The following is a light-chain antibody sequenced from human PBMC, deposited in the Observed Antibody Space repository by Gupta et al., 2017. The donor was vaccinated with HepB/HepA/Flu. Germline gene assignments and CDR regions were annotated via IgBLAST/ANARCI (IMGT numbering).Light chain of an antibody. J-gene: IGLJ1*01. CDR1: SSDVGGYNY. CDR2: DDT. V-gene: IGLV2-8*01. Sequence: QSALTQPPSASGSPGQSVTISCTGTSSDVGGYNYVSWYQLHPGKAPKLMIYDDTNRPSGVPDRFSGSKSGNTASLTVSGLQAEDEADYYCSSYAGSNNFVFGTGTKVTVL. CDR3: SSYAGSNNFV.